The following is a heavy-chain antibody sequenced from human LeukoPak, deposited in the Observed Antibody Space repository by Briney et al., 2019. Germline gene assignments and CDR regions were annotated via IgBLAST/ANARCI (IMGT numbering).Heavy chain of an antibody. CDR1: GGSISSYY. CDR2: IYHSGST. V-gene: IGHV4-59*04. D-gene: IGHD3-10*01. Sequence: HSETLSLTCTVSGGSISSYYWSWIRQPPGKGLEWIGSIYHSGSTYYNPSLKSRVTLSVDTAKNQFSLKLSSVTAADTAVYYCAAGRGTPYYFDHWGQGTLVTVSS. J-gene: IGHJ4*02. CDR3: AAGRGTPYYFDH.